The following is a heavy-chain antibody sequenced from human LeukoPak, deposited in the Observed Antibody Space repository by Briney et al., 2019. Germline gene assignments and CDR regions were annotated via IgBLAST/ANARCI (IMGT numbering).Heavy chain of an antibody. J-gene: IGHJ3*02. Sequence: ASVKVSCKASGYTFINFYIHWVRQAPGQGLEWMGVINPSGGSTDYSQKFQGRVTMTRDTSTRTVYMEVSSLGSEDTAVYYCARPLAPVMLNAFDIWGQGTMVTVSS. CDR1: GYTFINFY. CDR2: INPSGGST. D-gene: IGHD2-8*01. CDR3: ARPLAPVMLNAFDI. V-gene: IGHV1-46*01.